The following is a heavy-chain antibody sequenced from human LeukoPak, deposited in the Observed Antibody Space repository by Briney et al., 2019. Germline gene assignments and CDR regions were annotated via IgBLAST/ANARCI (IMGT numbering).Heavy chain of an antibody. V-gene: IGHV1-18*01. CDR1: GYTFTSYG. CDR3: ARAVAGTGGHPYYFDS. CDR2: ISAYNGNT. Sequence: ASVKVSCKASGYTFTSYGISWVRQAPGQGLEWMVWISAYNGNTNYAQKLQGRVTMTTDTSTSTAYMELRSLRSDDTAVYYCARAVAGTGGHPYYFDSWGQGTLVTVSS. D-gene: IGHD6-19*01. J-gene: IGHJ4*02.